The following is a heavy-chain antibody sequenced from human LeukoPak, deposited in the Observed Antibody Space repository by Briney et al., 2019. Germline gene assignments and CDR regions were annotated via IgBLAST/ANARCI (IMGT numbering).Heavy chain of an antibody. V-gene: IGHV1-69*13. CDR2: IIPIFGTA. J-gene: IGHJ4*02. CDR1: GYAFTSYG. CDR3: ASHDYSNFGSYDY. D-gene: IGHD4-11*01. Sequence: SVKVSCKASGYAFTSYGISWVRQAPGQGLEWMGGIIPIFGTANYAQKFQGRVTITADESTSTAYMELSSLRSEDTAVYYCASHDYSNFGSYDYWGQGTLVTVSS.